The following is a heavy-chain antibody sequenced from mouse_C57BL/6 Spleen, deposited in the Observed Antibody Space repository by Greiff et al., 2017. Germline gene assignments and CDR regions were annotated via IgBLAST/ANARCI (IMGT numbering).Heavy chain of an antibody. CDR1: GYTFTGYW. J-gene: IGHJ1*03. CDR3: ARGLLRPWYFDV. D-gene: IGHD1-1*01. V-gene: IGHV1-9*01. Sequence: VQLQQSGAELMKPGASVKLSCKATGYTFTGYWIEWVKQRPGHGLEWIGEILPGSGSTNYNEKFKGKATFTADKSSNTAYMQLSSLTTEDSAIYYCARGLLRPWYFDVWGTGTTVTVSS. CDR2: ILPGSGST.